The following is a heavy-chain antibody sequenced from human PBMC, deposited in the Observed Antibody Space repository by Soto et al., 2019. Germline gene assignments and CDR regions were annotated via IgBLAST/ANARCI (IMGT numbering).Heavy chain of an antibody. CDR2: IWSDGNNK. J-gene: IGHJ6*02. CDR1: GFTFSSYG. CDR3: ARGAYYYDSSGYYPSMDV. V-gene: IGHV3-33*01. D-gene: IGHD3-22*01. Sequence: PGGSLRLSCAASGFTFSSYGMHWVRQAPGKGLEWVAVIWSDGNNKYYADSVKGRFTISRDNSKNTLYLQMNSLRAEDTAVYYCARGAYYYDSSGYYPSMDVWGQGTTVTVSS.